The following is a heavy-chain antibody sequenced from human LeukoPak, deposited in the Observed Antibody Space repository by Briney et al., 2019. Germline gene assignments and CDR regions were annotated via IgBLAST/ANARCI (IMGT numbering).Heavy chain of an antibody. D-gene: IGHD5-18*01. CDR3: ARDGPWIQLWLPSRGYFDY. J-gene: IGHJ4*02. Sequence: PGGSLRLSCAASGFTFSDYYMSWIRQAPGKGLEWVSYISSSGSTIYYADSVKGRFTISRDNAKNSLYLQMNSLRAEDTAVYYCARDGPWIQLWLPSRGYFDYWGQGTLVTVSS. V-gene: IGHV3-11*01. CDR1: GFTFSDYY. CDR2: ISSSGSTI.